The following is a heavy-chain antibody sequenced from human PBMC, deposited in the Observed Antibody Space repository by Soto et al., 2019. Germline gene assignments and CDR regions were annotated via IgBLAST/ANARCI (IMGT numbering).Heavy chain of an antibody. CDR1: GGSISSSSYY. CDR3: ARDLISSGWYFDY. Sequence: PSETLSLTCTVSGGSISSSSYYWGWIRQPPGKGLEWIGSIYYSGSTYYNPSLKGRFTISRDNSKNTLYLQMNSLRAEDTAVYYCARDLISSGWYFDYWGQGTLVTVSS. V-gene: IGHV4-39*02. D-gene: IGHD6-19*01. CDR2: IYYSGST. J-gene: IGHJ4*02.